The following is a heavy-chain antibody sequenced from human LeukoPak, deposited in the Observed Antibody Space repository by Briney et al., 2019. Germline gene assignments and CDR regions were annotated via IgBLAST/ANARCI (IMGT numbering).Heavy chain of an antibody. D-gene: IGHD6-13*01. CDR3: AKLKAAAGTVRDY. CDR2: ISYDGSNK. V-gene: IGHV3-30*18. J-gene: IGHJ4*02. CDR1: GFTFSGYG. Sequence: GRSLRLSCAASGFTFSGYGMHWVRQAPGKGLEWVAVISYDGSNKYYADSVKGRFTISRDNSKNTLYLQMNSLRAEDTAVYYCAKLKAAAGTVRDYWGQGTLVTVS.